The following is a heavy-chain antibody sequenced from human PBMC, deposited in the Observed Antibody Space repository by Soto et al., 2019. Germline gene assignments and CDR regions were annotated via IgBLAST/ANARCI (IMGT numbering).Heavy chain of an antibody. V-gene: IGHV4-34*01. Sequence: SETLSLTCAASGESFSDFYWSWIRQPPGKGLEWIGEINHSGHTSYNPSLKSRVTLSVDTSKNQFSLKLSSVPAADTAVYPCARGLRYYGSGSHYGLDVWGQGTTVTVSS. CDR3: ARGLRYYGSGSHYGLDV. CDR1: GESFSDFY. CDR2: INHSGHT. D-gene: IGHD3-10*01. J-gene: IGHJ6*02.